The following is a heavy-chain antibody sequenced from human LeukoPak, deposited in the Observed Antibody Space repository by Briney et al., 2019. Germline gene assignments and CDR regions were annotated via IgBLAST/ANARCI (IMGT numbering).Heavy chain of an antibody. V-gene: IGHV3-7*01. Sequence: GGSLRLSCAASGFTFSSYWMSWVRQAPGKWLEWVANIKQDGSEKYYVDSVKGRFTISRDNAKNSLYLQMNSLRAEDTAVYYCARESQYCSGGSCYSGAFDIWGQGTMVTVSS. CDR3: ARESQYCSGGSCYSGAFDI. CDR2: IKQDGSEK. CDR1: GFTFSSYW. J-gene: IGHJ3*02. D-gene: IGHD2-15*01.